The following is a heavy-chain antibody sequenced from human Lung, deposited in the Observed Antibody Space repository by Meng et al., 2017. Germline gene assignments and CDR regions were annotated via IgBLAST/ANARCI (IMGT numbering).Heavy chain of an antibody. CDR1: GFTFSTHW. Sequence: GQRVDSGGGLVQPGGSLRLSCAASGFTFSTHWMHWVRQAPGKGLEWVSRITGDGSSTIYADSVQGRFTMSRDNAKNTLSLQMNSLRAEDTAVYYCARGGVTTDDWGQGTLVTVSS. D-gene: IGHD4-17*01. CDR2: ITGDGSST. V-gene: IGHV3-74*01. CDR3: ARGGVTTDD. J-gene: IGHJ4*02.